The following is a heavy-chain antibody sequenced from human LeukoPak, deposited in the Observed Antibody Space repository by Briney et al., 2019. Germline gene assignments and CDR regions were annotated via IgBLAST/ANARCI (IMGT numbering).Heavy chain of an antibody. CDR2: IYYSGST. CDR1: GGSISSYY. Sequence: SETLSLTCTVSGGSISSYYWSLIRQPPGKGLEWIGYIYYSGSTNYNPSLKSRVTISVDTSKNQFSLRLSSVTAADTAVYYCASSPFTFGGVIVWTFVYWGQGTLVTVSS. V-gene: IGHV4-59*12. J-gene: IGHJ4*02. CDR3: ASSPFTFGGVIVWTFVY. D-gene: IGHD3-16*02.